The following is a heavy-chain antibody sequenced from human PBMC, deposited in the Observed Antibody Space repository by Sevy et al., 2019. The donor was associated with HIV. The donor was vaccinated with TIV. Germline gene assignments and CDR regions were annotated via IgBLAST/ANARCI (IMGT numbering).Heavy chain of an antibody. J-gene: IGHJ4*02. CDR1: GFAFYDYS. V-gene: IGHV3-23*01. CDR2: LSFGCGKI. Sequence: GGSLRLSCAASGFAFYDYSMSWIRQAPGKGLEWVATLSFGCGKINYADSVKGRFTISRDNSKNSFYLQMDNLRVEDTALYYCAREGCTRPRDYWGQGTRSPSPQ. CDR3: AREGCTRPRDY. D-gene: IGHD2-8*01.